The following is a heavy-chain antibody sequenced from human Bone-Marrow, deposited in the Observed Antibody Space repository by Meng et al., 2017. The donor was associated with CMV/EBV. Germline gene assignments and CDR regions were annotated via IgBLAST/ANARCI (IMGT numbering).Heavy chain of an antibody. Sequence: GESLKISCAASGFTFSSYSMNWVRQAPGKGLEWVSSISSSSSYIYYADSVKGRFTISRDNAKNSLYLQMNSLRAEDTAVYYCARDVYCSSTRCNIEGKFYYYYGMDVWGQGTTVTVSS. CDR2: ISSSSSYI. CDR1: GFTFSSYS. V-gene: IGHV3-21*01. CDR3: ARDVYCSSTRCNIEGKFYYYYGMDV. J-gene: IGHJ6*02. D-gene: IGHD2-2*02.